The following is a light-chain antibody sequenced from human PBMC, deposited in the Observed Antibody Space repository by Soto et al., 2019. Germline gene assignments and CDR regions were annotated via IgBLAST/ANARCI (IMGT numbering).Light chain of an antibody. Sequence: QSALTQPRSVSGSPGQSVTISCTGTSSDVGGYNYVSWYQQHPGKVPKLMIFAVVKRPSGVPDRFSGSKSGNTASLTISGLRAEDEADYYCCSFVGSYTLVFGGGTKVTVL. J-gene: IGLJ3*02. CDR3: CSFVGSYTLV. V-gene: IGLV2-11*01. CDR2: AVV. CDR1: SSDVGGYNY.